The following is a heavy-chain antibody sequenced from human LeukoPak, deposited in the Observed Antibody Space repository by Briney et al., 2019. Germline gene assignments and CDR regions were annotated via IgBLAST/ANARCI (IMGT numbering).Heavy chain of an antibody. CDR3: AKTYSRESGYDFFFHY. CDR2: ISYDGKNI. CDR1: GFSFSSYG. Sequence: GGSLRLSRAASGFSFSSYGFHWVRQAPGKGLEWVSAISYDGKNIHYADSVKGRFTISRDNSRNTVYLQMNSLRVEDTAVYYCAKTYSRESGYDFFFHYWGQGTRVTVSS. J-gene: IGHJ4*02. D-gene: IGHD5-12*01. V-gene: IGHV3-33*06.